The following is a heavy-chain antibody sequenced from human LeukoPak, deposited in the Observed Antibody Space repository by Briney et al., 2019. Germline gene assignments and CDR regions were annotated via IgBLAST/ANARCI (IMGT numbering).Heavy chain of an antibody. D-gene: IGHD3-22*01. CDR3: AKEGYDSSGYYYAYFQH. V-gene: IGHV3-74*01. CDR1: GFTFSSYW. Sequence: GGSLRLSCAASGFTFSSYWMHWVRQAPGKGLVWVSRISDDGGHTFHADSVKGQFAMSRDNSKNTLYLQMNSLRAEDTAVYYCAKEGYDSSGYYYAYFQHWGQGTLVTVSS. CDR2: ISDDGGHT. J-gene: IGHJ1*01.